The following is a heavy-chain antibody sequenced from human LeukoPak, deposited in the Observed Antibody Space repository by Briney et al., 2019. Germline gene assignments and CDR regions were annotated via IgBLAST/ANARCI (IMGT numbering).Heavy chain of an antibody. J-gene: IGHJ4*02. CDR3: AKGTITTVTPPVH. Sequence: PGGSLRLSCAASGLTFSDYGMHWVRQAPGKGLEWVAVISYDGSSKYYADSIKGRFIISRDNFNDTLYLQMNSLRVEDTAVYYCAKGTITTVTPPVHWGQGTLVTVSS. CDR2: ISYDGSSK. D-gene: IGHD4-17*01. V-gene: IGHV3-30*18. CDR1: GLTFSDYG.